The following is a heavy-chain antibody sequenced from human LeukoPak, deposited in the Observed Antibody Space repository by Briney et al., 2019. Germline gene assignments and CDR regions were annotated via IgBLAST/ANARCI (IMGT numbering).Heavy chain of an antibody. CDR3: ARVLRFLEWDAFDI. CDR2: ISSTYM. J-gene: IGHJ3*02. Sequence: GGSLRLSCAASAFTFSSYAMTWVRQAPGKGLEWVSSISSTYMFYADSVKGRFTIYRDNAKNSLYLQMNSLRAEDTAVYYCARVLRFLEWDAFDIWGQGTMVTVSS. D-gene: IGHD3-3*01. V-gene: IGHV3-21*01. CDR1: AFTFSSYA.